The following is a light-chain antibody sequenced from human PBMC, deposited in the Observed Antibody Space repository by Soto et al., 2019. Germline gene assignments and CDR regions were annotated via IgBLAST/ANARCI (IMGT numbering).Light chain of an antibody. V-gene: IGLV1-40*01. J-gene: IGLJ2*01. CDR2: GSS. CDR1: SSNIGAGYD. CDR3: QSSDSSLSGVL. Sequence: QSVLTQAPSASGTPGQRVTISCTGSSSNIGAGYDVHWYQQLPGTAPKLLIYGSSNRPSGVPDRFSGSKSGTSASLAITGLQAEDEADYYCQSSDSSLSGVLFGGGTKLTVL.